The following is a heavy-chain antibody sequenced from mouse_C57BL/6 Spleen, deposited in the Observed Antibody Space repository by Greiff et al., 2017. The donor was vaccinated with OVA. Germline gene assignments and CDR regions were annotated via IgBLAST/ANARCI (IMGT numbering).Heavy chain of an antibody. Sequence: QVQLQQPGAELVRPGSSVKLSCKASGYTFTSYWMHWVKQRPIQGLEWIGNIDPSDSETHYNQKFKDKATLTVDKSSSTAYMQLSSLTSEDSAVYYCARNYYGSRYWYFDVWGTGTTVTVSS. V-gene: IGHV1-52*01. D-gene: IGHD1-1*01. CDR2: IDPSDSET. CDR1: GYTFTSYW. J-gene: IGHJ1*03. CDR3: ARNYYGSRYWYFDV.